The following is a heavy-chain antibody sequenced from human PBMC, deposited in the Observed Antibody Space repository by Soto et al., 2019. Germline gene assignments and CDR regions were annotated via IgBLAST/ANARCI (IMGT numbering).Heavy chain of an antibody. D-gene: IGHD4-17*01. V-gene: IGHV4-4*07. CDR3: ARDSGDYPWFDP. CDR1: GGSISSYY. CDR2: IYTSGST. J-gene: IGHJ5*02. Sequence: SETLSLTCTASGGSISSYYWSWIRQPAGKGLEWIGRIYTSGSTNYNPSLKSRDTMSVDTSKNQFSLKLSSVTAADTAVYYCARDSGDYPWFDPWGQGTLVTVSS.